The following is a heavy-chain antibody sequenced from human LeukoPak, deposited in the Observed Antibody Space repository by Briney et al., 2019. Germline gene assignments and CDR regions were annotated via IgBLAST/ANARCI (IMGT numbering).Heavy chain of an antibody. J-gene: IGHJ4*02. Sequence: ASVKVPCKASGYTFTSYGISWVRQAPGQGIEWMGWISAYNGNTNYAQKLQGRVTMTTDTSTSTAYMELRSLRSDDTAVYYCAREPYGDPLDYWGQGTLVTVSS. V-gene: IGHV1-18*01. CDR1: GYTFTSYG. D-gene: IGHD4-17*01. CDR3: AREPYGDPLDY. CDR2: ISAYNGNT.